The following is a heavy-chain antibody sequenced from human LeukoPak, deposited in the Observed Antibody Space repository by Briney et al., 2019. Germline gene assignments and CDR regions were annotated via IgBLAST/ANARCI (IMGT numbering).Heavy chain of an antibody. CDR1: GFTFSNAW. J-gene: IGHJ4*02. CDR2: ISYDGSNK. CDR3: ASNKYSSGWGAFDY. D-gene: IGHD6-19*01. Sequence: GGSLRLSCAASGFTFSNAWMSWVRQAPGKGLEWVAVISYDGSNKYYADSVKGRFTISRDNSKNTLYLQMNSLRAEDTAVYYCASNKYSSGWGAFDYWGQGTLVTVSS. V-gene: IGHV3-30*03.